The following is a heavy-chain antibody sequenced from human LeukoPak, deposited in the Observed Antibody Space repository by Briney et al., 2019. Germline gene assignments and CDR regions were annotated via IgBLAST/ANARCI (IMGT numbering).Heavy chain of an antibody. CDR2: ITSSGTYI. D-gene: IGHD1-26*01. Sequence: GGSLRLSCAASGLTFNVFHMNWVRQAPGKGLKRISSITSSGTYITYADSIQGRFTISRDNAKNSLYLQMNSLRVDDTALYYCARASGGWDLDYWGHGTLVTVSS. V-gene: IGHV3-21*01. J-gene: IGHJ4*01. CDR1: GLTFNVFH. CDR3: ARASGGWDLDY.